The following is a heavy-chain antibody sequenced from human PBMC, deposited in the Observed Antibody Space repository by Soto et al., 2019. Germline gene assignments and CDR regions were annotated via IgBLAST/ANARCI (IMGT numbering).Heavy chain of an antibody. V-gene: IGHV3-49*03. CDR1: GFAFGGYA. CDR2: IRNKAYGGAP. Sequence: PGGSLRLSCRASGFAFGGYAMGWFRQAPGKGLECVGFIRNKAYGGAPEYAASVQGRFTISRDDSKSIVYLQMDSLKTEDTALYYCTRIFSSGGQYAYYYYAMDVWGQGTTVTVSS. D-gene: IGHD6-19*01. J-gene: IGHJ6*02. CDR3: TRIFSSGGQYAYYYYAMDV.